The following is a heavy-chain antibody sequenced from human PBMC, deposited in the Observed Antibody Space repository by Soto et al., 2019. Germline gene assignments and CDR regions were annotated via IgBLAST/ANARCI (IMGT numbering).Heavy chain of an antibody. CDR3: ARARIAAAGTSDY. Sequence: ASVKVSCKTSGYTFTSYGISWVRQAPGQGLEWMGWISAYNGNTNYAQKLQGRVTMTTDTSTSTAHMELRSLRSDDTAVYYCARARIAAAGTSDYWGQGTLVTVSS. D-gene: IGHD6-13*01. V-gene: IGHV1-18*01. CDR2: ISAYNGNT. J-gene: IGHJ4*02. CDR1: GYTFTSYG.